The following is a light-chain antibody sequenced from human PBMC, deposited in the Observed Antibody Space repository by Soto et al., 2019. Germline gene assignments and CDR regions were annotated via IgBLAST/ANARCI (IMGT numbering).Light chain of an antibody. CDR1: SSDVGGYNY. Sequence: QSVLTQPASVSGSSGQSSTISCTGTSSDVGGYNYVSWYQQHPGKAPKLMIYEVSNRPSGVSSRFSGSKSGNTASLTISGLQAEDEADYYCRSYTSSSTRVFGTGTKVTVL. J-gene: IGLJ1*01. CDR3: RSYTSSSTRV. CDR2: EVS. V-gene: IGLV2-14*01.